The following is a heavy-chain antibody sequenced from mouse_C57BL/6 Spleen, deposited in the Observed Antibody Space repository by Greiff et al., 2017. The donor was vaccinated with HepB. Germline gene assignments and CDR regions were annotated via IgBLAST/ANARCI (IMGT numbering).Heavy chain of an antibody. Sequence: VKLVESGPGLVQPSQSLSITCTVSGFSLTSYGVHWVRQSPGKGLEWLGVIWRGGSTDYNAAFMSRLSITKDNSKSQVFFKMNSLQADDTAIYYCAKNGANYGSSYVTYWGQGTLVTVSA. V-gene: IGHV2-5*01. CDR3: AKNGANYGSSYVTY. CDR2: IWRGGST. CDR1: GFSLTSYG. J-gene: IGHJ3*01. D-gene: IGHD1-1*01.